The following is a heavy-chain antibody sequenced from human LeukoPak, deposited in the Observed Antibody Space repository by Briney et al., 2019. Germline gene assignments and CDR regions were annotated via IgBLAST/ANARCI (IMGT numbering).Heavy chain of an antibody. D-gene: IGHD2-2*01. CDR1: GFTFSSYA. CDR2: ISGSGGST. J-gene: IGHJ4*02. Sequence: PGGSLRLSCAASGFTFSSYAMSWVRQAPGKGLEWVSLISGSGGSTYYADSVKGRFTISRDNSKNTLYLQMNSLRAEDTAVYFCAKDRCTSITCYDFDCWGQGTLVTVSS. CDR3: AKDRCTSITCYDFDC. V-gene: IGHV3-23*01.